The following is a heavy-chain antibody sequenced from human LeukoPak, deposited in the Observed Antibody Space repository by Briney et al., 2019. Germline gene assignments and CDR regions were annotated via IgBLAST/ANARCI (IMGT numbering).Heavy chain of an antibody. J-gene: IGHJ4*02. V-gene: IGHV3-9*01. CDR1: GFTFDDYA. Sequence: PGGSLRLSCAASGFTFDDYALRWVRQAPGKGPEWVSGISWNSGSITYADSVKGRLTVSRDNAKNPLFLQMNSLRAEDTALYYCAKDRTGKITGNMDSWGQGTPVTVSS. D-gene: IGHD1/OR15-1a*01. CDR3: AKDRTGKITGNMDS. CDR2: ISWNSGSI.